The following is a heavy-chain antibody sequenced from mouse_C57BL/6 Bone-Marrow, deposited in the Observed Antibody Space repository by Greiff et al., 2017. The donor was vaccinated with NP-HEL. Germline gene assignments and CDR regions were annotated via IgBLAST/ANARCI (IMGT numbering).Heavy chain of an antibody. CDR3: ARLTSDYFDY. V-gene: IGHV5-17*01. CDR1: GFTFSDYG. J-gene: IGHJ2*01. CDR2: ISSGSSTI. D-gene: IGHD1-1*01. Sequence: EVKVVESGGGLVKPGGSLKLSCAASGFTFSDYGMHWVRQAPEKGLEWVAYISSGSSTIYYADTVKGRFTISRDNAKNTLFVQMTSLRSEDTAMYYCARLTSDYFDYWGQGTTLTVSS.